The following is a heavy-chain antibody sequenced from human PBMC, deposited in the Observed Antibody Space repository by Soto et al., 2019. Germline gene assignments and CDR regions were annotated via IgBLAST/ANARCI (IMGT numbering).Heavy chain of an antibody. CDR2: INNDGSST. Sequence: PGGSLRLSCAASGFSFSTFWMHWVRRAPGEGLSWVSRINNDGSSTDYADSVKGRFTISRDNAMNTLYLQMNSLRVEDTALYYCASAKIGDYFQVYWGQGTLVTVSS. CDR1: GFSFSTFW. V-gene: IGHV3-74*01. J-gene: IGHJ4*02. D-gene: IGHD4-17*01. CDR3: ASAKIGDYFQVY.